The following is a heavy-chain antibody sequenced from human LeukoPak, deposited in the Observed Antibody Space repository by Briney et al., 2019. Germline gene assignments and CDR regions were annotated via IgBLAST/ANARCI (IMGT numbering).Heavy chain of an antibody. CDR2: INPSGGST. D-gene: IGHD3-9*01. Sequence: ASVKVSCKASGYTFTSYYMHWVRQAPGQGLEWMGIINPSGGSTSYAQKFQGRVTMTRDTSTSTVYMELSSLRSEDTAVYYCARGKGYDILTGYYMSPYYFDYWGQGTLVTVSS. V-gene: IGHV1-46*01. CDR1: GYTFTSYY. CDR3: ARGKGYDILTGYYMSPYYFDY. J-gene: IGHJ4*02.